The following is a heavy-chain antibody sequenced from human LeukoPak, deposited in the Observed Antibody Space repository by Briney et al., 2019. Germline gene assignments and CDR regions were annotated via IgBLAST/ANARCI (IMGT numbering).Heavy chain of an antibody. V-gene: IGHV3-11*04. CDR2: ISSGGSTI. D-gene: IGHD6-13*01. Sequence: GGSLRLSCAASGFTFSDYYMSWIRQAPGKGLEWVSYISSGGSTIYYADSVKGRFTISRDNAKNSLYLQMNSLRAEDTAVYYCASSRDSWPDYFDYWGQGTLVTVSS. CDR3: ASSRDSWPDYFDY. CDR1: GFTFSDYY. J-gene: IGHJ4*02.